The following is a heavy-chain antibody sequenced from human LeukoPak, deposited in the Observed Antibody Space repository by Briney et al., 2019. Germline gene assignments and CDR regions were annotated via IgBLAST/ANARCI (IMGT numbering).Heavy chain of an antibody. CDR1: GYTFTSYY. CDR2: INPIGGST. CDR3: ARVGYGGGYDY. J-gene: IGHJ4*02. Sequence: ASVKVSCKPSGYTFTSYYMHWVRPAPGQGLAWMGIINPIGGSTSYEQKFQGRVTMTRDTSTSTVYMELSGPRSEDTAVYYCARVGYGGGYDYWGQGTLVTVSS. V-gene: IGHV1-46*01. D-gene: IGHD4-23*01.